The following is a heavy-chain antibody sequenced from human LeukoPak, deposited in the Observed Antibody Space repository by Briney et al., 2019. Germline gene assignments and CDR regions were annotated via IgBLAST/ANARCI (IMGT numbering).Heavy chain of an antibody. CDR3: ASLWGQWDYYDSSGYYYGAFDI. V-gene: IGHV4-34*01. Sequence: SETLSLTCAVYGGSFSGYYWSWIRQPPGKGLEWIGEINHSGSTNHNPSLKSRVTISVDTSKNQFSLKLSSVTAADTAVYYCASLWGQWDYYDSSGYYYGAFDIWGQGTMVTVSS. D-gene: IGHD3-22*01. CDR1: GGSFSGYY. J-gene: IGHJ3*02. CDR2: INHSGST.